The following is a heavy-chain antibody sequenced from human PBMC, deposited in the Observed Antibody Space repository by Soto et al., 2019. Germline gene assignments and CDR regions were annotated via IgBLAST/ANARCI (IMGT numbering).Heavy chain of an antibody. CDR2: ISGSGDET. CDR1: GFTFGSYA. J-gene: IGHJ4*02. Sequence: GGSLRLSCAASGFTFGSYAMIWARQAPGRGLEWVSSISGSGDETSYADSVKGRFTISRDNSKNTVHLQMNSLRAEDTAVYYCAKVPARYFFAFWGQGTLVTVSS. CDR3: AKVPARYFFAF. V-gene: IGHV3-23*01. D-gene: IGHD3-9*01.